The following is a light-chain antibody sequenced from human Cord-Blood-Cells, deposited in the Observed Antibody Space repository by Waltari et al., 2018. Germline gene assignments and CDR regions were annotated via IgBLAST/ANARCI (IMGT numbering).Light chain of an antibody. Sequence: AIQMTQSPSSLSASVGDTVTITCRASQGIRNDLGWYQQKAGKAPKLLSYAASSLQSGGPSRFSGSGSGTDFTLTISSLQPEDFATYYCLQDYKYPRTFGQGTKLEIK. CDR1: QGIRND. V-gene: IGKV1-6*01. CDR3: LQDYKYPRT. J-gene: IGKJ2*01. CDR2: AAS.